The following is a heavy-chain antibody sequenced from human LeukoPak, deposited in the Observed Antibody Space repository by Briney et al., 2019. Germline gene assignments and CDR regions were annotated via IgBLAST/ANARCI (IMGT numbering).Heavy chain of an antibody. CDR3: ARGQRWSDH. D-gene: IGHD4-23*01. V-gene: IGHV4-59*01. CDR2: IYSGTT. Sequence: SETLSLTCTVSGVSINSYYWSWIRQPPGKGLEWIGNIYSGTTNYNPSLGSRVTILLDTSKNQFSLRLSSVTVADTAIYYCARGQRWSDHWGQGTLVTVSS. J-gene: IGHJ4*02. CDR1: GVSINSYY.